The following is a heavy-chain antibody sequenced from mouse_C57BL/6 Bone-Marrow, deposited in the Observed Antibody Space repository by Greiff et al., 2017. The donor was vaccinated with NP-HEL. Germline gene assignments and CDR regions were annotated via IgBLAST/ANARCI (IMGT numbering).Heavy chain of an antibody. CDR1: GYTFTDYE. CDR3: TREGDGYRYFDV. J-gene: IGHJ1*03. V-gene: IGHV1-15*01. Sequence: VQLQESGAELVRPGASVTLSCKASGYTFTDYEMHWVKQTPVHGLEWIGAIDPETGGTAYNQKFKGKAILTADKSSSTAYMELRSLTSEDSAVYYCTREGDGYRYFDVWGTGTTVTVSS. CDR2: IDPETGGT. D-gene: IGHD2-3*01.